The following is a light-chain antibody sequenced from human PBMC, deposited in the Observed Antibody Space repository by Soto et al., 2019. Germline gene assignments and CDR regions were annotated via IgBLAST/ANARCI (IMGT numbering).Light chain of an antibody. CDR3: QQRSNRIT. Sequence: EVVLTQSPATLSLAPGERATLSCRASQFLSSYLAWYQQKPGQPPRLLIYDTSNRATGIPARFSGSRSGTDFTLTISSLEPEDFGVYFCQQRSNRITFGQGTRLEIK. CDR2: DTS. J-gene: IGKJ5*01. V-gene: IGKV3-11*01. CDR1: QFLSSY.